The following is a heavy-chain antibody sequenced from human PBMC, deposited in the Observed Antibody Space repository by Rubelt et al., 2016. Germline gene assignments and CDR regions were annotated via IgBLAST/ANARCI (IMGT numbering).Heavy chain of an antibody. Sequence: QLHLQESGPGLVKPSETLSLTCTVSGGSIISRSHYWGWIRQPPRKGLEWIGYSSHIGSTYYNPSLQSRVTISVDTSKNQFSLKRSSVPAADTAVYYCARLLGRYSYGREIDYWGQGTLVTVSS. J-gene: IGHJ4*02. CDR2: SSHIGST. V-gene: IGHV4-39*01. CDR3: ARLLGRYSYGREIDY. CDR1: GGSIISRSHY. D-gene: IGHD5-18*01.